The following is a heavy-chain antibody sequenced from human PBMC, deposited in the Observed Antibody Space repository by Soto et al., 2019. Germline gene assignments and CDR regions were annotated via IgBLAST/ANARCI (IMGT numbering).Heavy chain of an antibody. V-gene: IGHV1-8*01. CDR3: AREVTMIVDN. CDR1: GYTFTNND. Sequence: QVQLVQSGAEVKKPGASVKVSLMASGYTFTNNDINWVRQATGQGLEWMGWMNPNSGNTGYAQKFQGRVTMTRNTSISTAYMELSSLGSEDTAVYYCAREVTMIVDNWGQGTLVTVSS. CDR2: MNPNSGNT. D-gene: IGHD3-22*01. J-gene: IGHJ4*02.